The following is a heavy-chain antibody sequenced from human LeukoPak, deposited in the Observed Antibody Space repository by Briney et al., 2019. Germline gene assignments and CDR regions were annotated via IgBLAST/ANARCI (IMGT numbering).Heavy chain of an antibody. CDR2: ISGSGGST. CDR1: GFTFSSNA. Sequence: GGSLRLSCAASGFTFSSNAMSWVRQAPGKGLEWVSAISGSGGSTYYADSVKGRFTISRDNSKNTLYLQMNSLRAEDTAVYYCAKDRSSGGSCSNYWGQGTQVTVSS. V-gene: IGHV3-23*01. J-gene: IGHJ4*02. D-gene: IGHD2-15*01. CDR3: AKDRSSGGSCSNY.